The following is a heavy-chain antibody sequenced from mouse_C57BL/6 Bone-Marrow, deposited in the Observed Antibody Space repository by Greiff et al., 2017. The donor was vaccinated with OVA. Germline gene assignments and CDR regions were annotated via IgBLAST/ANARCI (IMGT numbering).Heavy chain of an antibody. J-gene: IGHJ4*01. V-gene: IGHV2-5*01. Sequence: VQLQQSGPGLVQPSQSLSITCTVSGFSLTSYGVHWVRQSPGKGLEWLGVIWRGGSTDYNAAFMSRLSITKDNSKSQVFFKMNSLQADDTAIYYCAKRGPSFIATAPYAMDYWGQGTSVTVSS. CDR2: IWRGGST. CDR3: AKRGPSFIATAPYAMDY. CDR1: GFSLTSYG. D-gene: IGHD1-1*01.